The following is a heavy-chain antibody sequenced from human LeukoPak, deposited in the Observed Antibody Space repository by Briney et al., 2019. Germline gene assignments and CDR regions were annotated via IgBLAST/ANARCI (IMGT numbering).Heavy chain of an antibody. CDR3: ARDYYDSSGYYGGAFDI. CDR2: ISSSSSYI. J-gene: IGHJ3*02. D-gene: IGHD3-22*01. CDR1: GFTFSSYS. Sequence: GGSLRLSCAASGFTFSSYSMNWVRQAPGKGLEWVSSISSSSSYIYYADSVKGRFTISRDNAKNSLYLQMNSLRAEDTAVYYYARDYYDSSGYYGGAFDIWGQGTMVTVSS. V-gene: IGHV3-21*01.